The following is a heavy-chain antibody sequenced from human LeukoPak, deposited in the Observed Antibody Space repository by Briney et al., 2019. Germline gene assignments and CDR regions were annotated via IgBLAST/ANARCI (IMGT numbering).Heavy chain of an antibody. J-gene: IGHJ4*02. D-gene: IGHD3-22*01. CDR3: VRGKYYYDSSGYLYYFDY. V-gene: IGHV3-30-3*01. Sequence: SGGSLRLSCAASGFTFSSYGMHWVRQAPGKGLEWVAVISYDGTSKDYADSVKGRFSISRDNPKNTLYLQMNSLRAEDTAVYYCVRGKYYYDSSGYLYYFDYWGQGTLVTVSS. CDR2: ISYDGTSK. CDR1: GFTFSSYG.